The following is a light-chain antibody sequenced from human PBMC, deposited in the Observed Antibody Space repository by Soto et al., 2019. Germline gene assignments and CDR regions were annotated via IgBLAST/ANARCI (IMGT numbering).Light chain of an antibody. CDR3: QQYNKWPFT. V-gene: IGKV3-15*01. Sequence: EVVLTQSPGTLSSSPGERATLSCRASQIVTSNYLAWYQQKPGQAPRLLIYGASTRATGLPARFSGSGSGTEFTLTINSLQSEDFAVYYCQQYNKWPFTVGQGTRLEIK. J-gene: IGKJ5*01. CDR2: GAS. CDR1: QIVTSN.